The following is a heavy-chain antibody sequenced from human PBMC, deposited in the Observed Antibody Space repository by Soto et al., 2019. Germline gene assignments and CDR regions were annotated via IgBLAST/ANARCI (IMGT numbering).Heavy chain of an antibody. J-gene: IGHJ6*02. CDR2: ISYDGSNK. V-gene: IGHV3-30*18. D-gene: IGHD3-3*01. CDR1: GFTISSYG. Sequence: QVQLVESGGGVVQPGRSLRLSCAASGFTISSYGMHWVRQAPGKGLEWVAVISYDGSNKYYADSVKGRFTISRDNSKNTLYLQMNSLRAEDTAVYYCAKDMDVLRFLEWSDGMDVWGQGTTVTVSS. CDR3: AKDMDVLRFLEWSDGMDV.